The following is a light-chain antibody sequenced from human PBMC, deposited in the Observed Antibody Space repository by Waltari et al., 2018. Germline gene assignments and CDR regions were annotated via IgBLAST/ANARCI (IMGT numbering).Light chain of an antibody. V-gene: IGLV3-21*04. Sequence: SSMLTQPPSVSVAPGQTARITCGVTDVGERSVHWCQQRQGQAPVSVIYYDTDRPSGIPDRFSGSHSGDTATLIISRVEAGDEADYYCQVWDSSRHHVIFGGGTRLTVL. J-gene: IGLJ2*01. CDR3: QVWDSSRHHVI. CDR2: YDT. CDR1: DVGERS.